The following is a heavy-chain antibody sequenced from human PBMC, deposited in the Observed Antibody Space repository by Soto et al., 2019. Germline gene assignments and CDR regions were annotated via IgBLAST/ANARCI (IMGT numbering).Heavy chain of an antibody. J-gene: IGHJ6*02. D-gene: IGHD2-2*03. CDR2: IKQDGSEK. CDR3: ARDIGYSISTTSYPDDCDGMDV. Sequence: EVQLVESGGGLVQPGGSLRLSCAASGFTFSSYWMSWARQAQGKGLEGVAKIKQDGSEKYSVDSVKGRFTISRDTPKDSLYLQMDILRSAHTDAYECARDIGYSISTTSYPDDCDGMDVWGQGTTVTVSS. CDR1: GFTFSSYW. V-gene: IGHV3-7*01.